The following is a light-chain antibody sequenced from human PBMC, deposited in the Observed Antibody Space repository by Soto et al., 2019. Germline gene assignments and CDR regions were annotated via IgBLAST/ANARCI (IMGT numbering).Light chain of an antibody. CDR2: GAS. J-gene: IGKJ4*01. Sequence: EIVLTQSPCALSWSAGERATLSCWASRRVSSRYLAWYQQKPGQAPRLLIYGASSRATGIPDRFSGSGSGTDFTLTISRLQPEDFAMYYCQQYGYLVTFGGGTKVDIK. CDR1: RRVSSRY. V-gene: IGKV3-20*01. CDR3: QQYGYLVT.